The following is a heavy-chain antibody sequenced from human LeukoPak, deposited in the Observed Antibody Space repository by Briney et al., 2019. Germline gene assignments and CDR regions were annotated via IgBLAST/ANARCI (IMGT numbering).Heavy chain of an antibody. CDR3: AKESYDDFWSGYFDY. J-gene: IGHJ4*02. D-gene: IGHD3-3*01. CDR2: IGASGGGT. CDR1: GFTFSSHA. V-gene: IGHV3-23*01. Sequence: GGSLRLSCAASGFTFSSHAMTWFRQAPGKGLGWVSGIGASGGGTYYADSVKGRLTISRDNSKNTLYLQMDSLRAEDTAVYYCAKESYDDFWSGYFDYWGQGTLVTVSS.